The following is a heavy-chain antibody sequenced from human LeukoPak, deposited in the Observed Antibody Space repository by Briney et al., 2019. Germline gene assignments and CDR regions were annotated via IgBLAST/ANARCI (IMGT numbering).Heavy chain of an antibody. J-gene: IGHJ4*02. CDR2: VNLQGST. V-gene: IGHV4-4*02. CDR3: ARGPPLGYYDSSGYL. CDR1: GGSISNTNW. D-gene: IGHD3-22*01. Sequence: KPSETLSLTCGVSGGSISNTNWWTWVRQPPGKGLEWIGEVNLQGSTNYNPSLKSRVAISVDKSENHISLKLTSVTAADTAVYYCARGPPLGYYDSSGYLWGQGTLVTVSS.